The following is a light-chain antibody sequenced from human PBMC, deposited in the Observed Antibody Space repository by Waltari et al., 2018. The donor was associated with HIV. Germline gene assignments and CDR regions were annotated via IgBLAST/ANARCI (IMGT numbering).Light chain of an antibody. CDR3: QAADSSGTYKGNWV. Sequence: SYELTQPPSVSVSPGQTARITCSGDALPKQYAYWYQQKPGQAPGLVIYKDSERPSGIHERCSGSSSGTTVTLTISGVQAEDEADYYCQAADSSGTYKGNWVFGGGTKLTFL. J-gene: IGLJ3*02. CDR2: KDS. V-gene: IGLV3-25*03. CDR1: ALPKQY.